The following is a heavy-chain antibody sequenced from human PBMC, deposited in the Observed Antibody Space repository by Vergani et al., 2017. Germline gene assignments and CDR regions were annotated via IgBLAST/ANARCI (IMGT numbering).Heavy chain of an antibody. CDR2: ISPGDSDT. J-gene: IGHJ6*02. CDR3: ARGGIVVVPAAPYYGMDV. V-gene: IGHV5-51*03. CDR1: GYSFTSYW. Sequence: EVQLVQSGAEVKKPGESLKISCKGSGYSFTSYWIGWVRQMPGKGLEWMGIISPGDSDTRYSPSFQGQVTISADKSISAAYLQWSSLKAADTAMYYCARGGIVVVPAAPYYGMDVWGQGTTVTVSS. D-gene: IGHD2-2*01.